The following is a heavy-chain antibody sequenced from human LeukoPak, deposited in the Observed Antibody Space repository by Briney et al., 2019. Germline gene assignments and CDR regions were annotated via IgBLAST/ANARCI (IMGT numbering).Heavy chain of an antibody. V-gene: IGHV4-38-2*02. D-gene: IGHD3-10*01. CDR2: IYRTGST. J-gene: IGHJ4*02. Sequence: PSETLSLTCTVSGGSISSGAYWGWVRQPPGKGLEWIATIYRTGSTYYNPSLESRVTISIDTSKNQFSLKLSSVTAADTAVYYCARQGSSLLWFGELLNWGQGTLVTVSS. CDR1: GGSISSGAY. CDR3: ARQGSSLLWFGELLN.